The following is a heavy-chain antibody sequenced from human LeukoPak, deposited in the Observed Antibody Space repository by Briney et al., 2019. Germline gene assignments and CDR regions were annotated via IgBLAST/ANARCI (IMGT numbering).Heavy chain of an antibody. D-gene: IGHD4-17*01. V-gene: IGHV1-18*01. CDR3: ARGLATVTHNWFDP. Sequence: ASVKVSCKASGYTFTSYGISWVRQAPGQGLEWLGWISAYNGNTNYAQKLQGRVTMTTDTSTSTAYMELRSLRSDDTAVYYCARGLATVTHNWFDPWGQGTLVTVSS. CDR2: ISAYNGNT. J-gene: IGHJ5*02. CDR1: GYTFTSYG.